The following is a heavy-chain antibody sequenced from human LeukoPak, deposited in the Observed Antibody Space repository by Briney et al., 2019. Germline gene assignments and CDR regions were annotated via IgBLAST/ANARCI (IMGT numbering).Heavy chain of an antibody. J-gene: IGHJ6*02. CDR3: ARYAENNYGLDV. CDR1: GYTFTNYP. D-gene: IGHD2/OR15-2a*01. CDR2: INAGTGNT. Sequence: ASVKVSCKASGYTFTNYPMHWVRQAPGRRLEWMGWINAGTGNTHHSQNFQGRVTITRDTSARTVYMELRSLRSEDTAVYYCARYAENNYGLDVWGQGTTVTVSS. V-gene: IGHV1-3*01.